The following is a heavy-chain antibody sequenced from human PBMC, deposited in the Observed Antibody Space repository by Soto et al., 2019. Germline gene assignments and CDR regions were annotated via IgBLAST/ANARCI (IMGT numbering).Heavy chain of an antibody. CDR3: VQTTGWPGCDF. CDR1: GFTVSSKY. Sequence: EVQLVESGGGLIQPGGSLRLSCAASGFTVSSKYMTWVRQAPGKGLEWVSVIYGGGTTYYADSVKGRLTISRDNSKNTLYLKVNSLRADDTAVYYCVQTTGWPGCDFWGQGTLVTVSS. V-gene: IGHV3-53*01. CDR2: IYGGGTT. J-gene: IGHJ4*02. D-gene: IGHD6-19*01.